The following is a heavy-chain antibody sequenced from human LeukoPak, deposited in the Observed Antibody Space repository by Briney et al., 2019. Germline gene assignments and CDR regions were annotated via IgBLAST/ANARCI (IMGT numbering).Heavy chain of an antibody. D-gene: IGHD1-14*01. J-gene: IGHJ4*02. CDR1: GFTVSSNY. Sequence: GGSLRLSCAASGFTVSSNYMSWVRQAPGKGLEWVSSISSSSSYIYYADSVKGRFTISRDNAKNSLYLQMNSLRAEDTAVYYCARAGNPGDYFDYWGQGTLVTVSS. V-gene: IGHV3-21*01. CDR2: ISSSSSYI. CDR3: ARAGNPGDYFDY.